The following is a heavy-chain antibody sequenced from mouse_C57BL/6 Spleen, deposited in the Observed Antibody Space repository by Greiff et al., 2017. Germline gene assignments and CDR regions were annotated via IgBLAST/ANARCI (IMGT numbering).Heavy chain of an antibody. V-gene: IGHV6-3*01. CDR3: TIYYGSTWFAY. J-gene: IGHJ3*01. Sequence: EVQLVESGGGLVQPGGSMKLSCVASGFTFSNYWMNWVRQSPEKGLEWVAQIRLKSDNYATHYAESVKGRFTISRDDSKSSVYLQMNNLRAEDTGIYYCTIYYGSTWFAYWGQGTLVTVAA. D-gene: IGHD1-1*01. CDR1: GFTFSNYW. CDR2: IRLKSDNYAT.